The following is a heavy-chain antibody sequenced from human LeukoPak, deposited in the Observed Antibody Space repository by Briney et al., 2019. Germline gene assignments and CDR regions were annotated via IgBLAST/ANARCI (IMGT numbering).Heavy chain of an antibody. CDR2: IIPIFGTA. D-gene: IGHD4/OR15-4a*01. Sequence: SVKVSCKASGGTFSSYAISWVRQAPGQGLEWMGGIIPIFGTANYAQKLQGRVTITTDESTSTAYMELSSLRSEDTAVYYCARGGGTMVVTTPFDPWGQGTLVTVSS. V-gene: IGHV1-69*05. CDR3: ARGGGTMVVTTPFDP. CDR1: GGTFSSYA. J-gene: IGHJ5*02.